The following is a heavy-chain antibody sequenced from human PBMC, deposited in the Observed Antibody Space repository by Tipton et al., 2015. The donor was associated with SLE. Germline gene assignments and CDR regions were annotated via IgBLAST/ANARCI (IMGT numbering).Heavy chain of an antibody. D-gene: IGHD2-8*02. CDR2: INSDGSRT. CDR3: VREGVVSIHC. V-gene: IGHV3-74*01. J-gene: IGHJ4*02. CDR1: GFTFSSYW. Sequence: SLRLSCAASGFTFSSYWMHWVRQAPGKGLVWVSCINSDGSRTRYADSVKGRFTISRDNAKNTLYLQMNSLRGEDTAVYYCVREGVVSIHCWGQGSLLTVSS.